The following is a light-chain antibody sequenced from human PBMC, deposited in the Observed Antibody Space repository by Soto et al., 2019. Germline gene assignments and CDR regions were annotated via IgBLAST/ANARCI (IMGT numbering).Light chain of an antibody. Sequence: EIVLTQSPATLSLSPGERATLSCRASQFVTNNVAWYQQKPGQAPRLLIYGASTRATGIPARFSGSGSGTEFTLTISSLQSEDFAVYYCQQYNNWPRTFGQGTRVEI. CDR3: QQYNNWPRT. J-gene: IGKJ1*01. CDR2: GAS. V-gene: IGKV3-15*01. CDR1: QFVTNN.